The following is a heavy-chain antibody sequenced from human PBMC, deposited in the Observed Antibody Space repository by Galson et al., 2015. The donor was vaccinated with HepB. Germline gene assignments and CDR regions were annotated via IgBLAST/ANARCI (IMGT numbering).Heavy chain of an antibody. CDR3: ARDPRRDGYNYLAYYYGMDV. J-gene: IGHJ6*02. Sequence: SVKVSCKASGGTFSSYAISWVRQAPGQGLEWMGRIIPILGIANYAQKFQGRVTITADKSTSTAYMELSSLRSEDTAVYYCARDPRRDGYNYLAYYYGMDVWGQGTTVTVSS. CDR1: GGTFSSYA. CDR2: IIPILGIA. D-gene: IGHD5-24*01. V-gene: IGHV1-69*04.